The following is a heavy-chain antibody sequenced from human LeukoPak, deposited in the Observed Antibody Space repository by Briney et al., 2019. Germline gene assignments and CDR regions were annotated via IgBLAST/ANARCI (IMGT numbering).Heavy chain of an antibody. J-gene: IGHJ5*02. CDR1: GGSFSGYH. D-gene: IGHD6-19*01. CDR3: ARYSSGWLNWFDP. V-gene: IGHV4-34*01. CDR2: INHSGST. Sequence: PSETLSLTCAVYGGSFSGYHWSWIRQPPGKGLEWIGEINHSGSTNYNPSLKSRVTISVDTSKNQFSLKLSSVTAADTAVYYCARYSSGWLNWFDPWGQGTLVTVSS.